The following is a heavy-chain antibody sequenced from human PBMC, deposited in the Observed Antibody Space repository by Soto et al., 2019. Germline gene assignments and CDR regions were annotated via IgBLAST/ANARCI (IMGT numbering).Heavy chain of an antibody. CDR1: GDSISSGYYS. V-gene: IGHV4-30-2*01. D-gene: IGHD2-15*01. J-gene: IGHJ4*02. CDR2: IYHSGST. CDR3: ARVLVENCSGGSCYPGYYFDY. Sequence: TLSLTSAVPGDSISSGYYSWSWIRQPRGKGLDWVGYIYHSGSTYYNPSLKSRVTISVDRSKNQFSLKLSSVTAADTAVYFCARVLVENCSGGSCYPGYYFDYWGQGTLVTVSS.